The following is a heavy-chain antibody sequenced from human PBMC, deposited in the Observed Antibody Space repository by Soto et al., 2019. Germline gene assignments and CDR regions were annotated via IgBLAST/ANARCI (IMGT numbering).Heavy chain of an antibody. CDR2: IIPMFGTA. V-gene: IGHV1-69*12. J-gene: IGHJ4*02. Sequence: HVQLVQSGAEVKKPESSVKVSCKAPGGTFSTYAISWVRQAPGQGLEWMGGIIPMFGTANYAQRFQDRVTITADESTNTVYMELSSLRSEDTAVYFCASGIQLWLRRINSGYSGWCQGTLVTVSS. CDR1: GGTFSTYA. CDR3: ASGIQLWLRRINSGYSG. D-gene: IGHD5-18*01.